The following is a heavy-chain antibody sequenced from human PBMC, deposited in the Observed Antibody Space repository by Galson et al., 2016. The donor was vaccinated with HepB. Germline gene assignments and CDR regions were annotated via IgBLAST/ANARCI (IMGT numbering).Heavy chain of an antibody. CDR2: IYNSGTT. V-gene: IGHV4-39*01. CDR1: GGSIRSNRYY. J-gene: IGHJ4*02. CDR3: ARHAMRATAAGPGYFDF. Sequence: SETLSLTCYVSGGSIRSNRYYWGWIRQPPGKGLEWIGSIYNSGTTYYSPSLKSRILMSVDTSNNHFSLKLRSVTAPDTAVYYCARHAMRATAAGPGYFDFWGQGKPVTVPS. D-gene: IGHD6-13*01.